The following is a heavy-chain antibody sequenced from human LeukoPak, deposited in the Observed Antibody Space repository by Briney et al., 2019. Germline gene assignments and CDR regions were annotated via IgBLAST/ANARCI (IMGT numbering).Heavy chain of an antibody. Sequence: ASVKVSCKASGYTFTSYGISWVRQAPGQGLEWMGWISAYNGNTNYAQKLQGRVTITRDMSTSTAYMELSSLRSEDTAVYYCAAGTITTPHFQHWGQGTLVTVSS. J-gene: IGHJ1*01. CDR3: AAGTITTPHFQH. CDR1: GYTFTSYG. V-gene: IGHV1-18*01. D-gene: IGHD3-22*01. CDR2: ISAYNGNT.